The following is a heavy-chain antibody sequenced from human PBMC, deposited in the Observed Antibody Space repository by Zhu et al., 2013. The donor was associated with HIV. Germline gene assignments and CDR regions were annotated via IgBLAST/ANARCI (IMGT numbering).Heavy chain of an antibody. J-gene: IGHJ4*02. Sequence: QVQLVQSGAEVKKPGASVKVSCQASGYTFTTDNVNWVRQAPGQGLEWMGWLSVYNGNTNYAQNLQGRVTMTTDTSTNTAYLELRSLTSDDTAVYYCARGGXSATSCYNPLDYWGQGTLVTVSS. CDR3: ARGGXSATSCYNPLDY. CDR1: GYTFTTDN. V-gene: IGHV1-18*04. D-gene: IGHD2-2*02. CDR2: LSVYNGNT.